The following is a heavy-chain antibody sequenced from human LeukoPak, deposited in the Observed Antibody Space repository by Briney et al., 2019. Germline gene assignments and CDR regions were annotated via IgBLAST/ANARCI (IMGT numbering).Heavy chain of an antibody. Sequence: GGSLRLSCAASGFTFSDYYMSWIRQAPWKGLEWVSYISSSSSYTNYAGSVKGRFTISRDNAKNSLYLQMNSLRAEDTAVYYCAKEGAVTMVRGVRIYNWFDPWGQGTLVTVSS. CDR2: ISSSSSYT. CDR1: GFTFSDYY. CDR3: AKEGAVTMVRGVRIYNWFDP. J-gene: IGHJ5*02. D-gene: IGHD3-10*01. V-gene: IGHV3-11*05.